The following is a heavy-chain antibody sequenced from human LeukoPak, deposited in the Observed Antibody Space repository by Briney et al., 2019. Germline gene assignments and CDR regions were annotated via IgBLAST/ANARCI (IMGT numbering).Heavy chain of an antibody. V-gene: IGHV3-53*05. CDR2: IYSGGST. Sequence: GGSLRLSCAASGFTVSSNYMSWVRQAPGKGLEWVSVIYSGGSTYYADSVKGRFTISRDNSKNTLYLQMNSLRAEDTAVYYCARDLPTMVRGAPPYGMDVWGQGTTVTVSS. J-gene: IGHJ6*02. CDR3: ARDLPTMVRGAPPYGMDV. CDR1: GFTVSSNY. D-gene: IGHD3-10*01.